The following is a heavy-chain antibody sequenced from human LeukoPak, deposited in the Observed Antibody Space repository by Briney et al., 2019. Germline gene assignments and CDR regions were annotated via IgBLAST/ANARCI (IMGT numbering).Heavy chain of an antibody. CDR2: ISAYNGNT. CDR3: ARDPYEPNYYYYMDV. Sequence: ASVKVSCKASGYTFSNYGISWVRQAPGQGLEWMGWISAYNGNTNYAQKLQGRVTMTTDTSTSTAYMELRSLRSDDTAVYYCARDPYEPNYYYYMDVWGKGTTVTVSS. CDR1: GYTFSNYG. D-gene: IGHD1-14*01. J-gene: IGHJ6*03. V-gene: IGHV1-18*01.